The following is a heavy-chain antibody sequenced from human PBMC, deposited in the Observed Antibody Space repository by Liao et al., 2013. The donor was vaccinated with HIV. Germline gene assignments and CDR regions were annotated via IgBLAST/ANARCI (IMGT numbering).Heavy chain of an antibody. D-gene: IGHD3-10*01. J-gene: IGHJ3*02. CDR3: ARDLPSFGASAFDI. Sequence: QVQLQESGPGLVKPSETLSLTCTVSGGSISSYYWSWIRQPPGKGLEWIGYIYYSGSTNYNPSLKSRVTISVDTSKNQFSLKLSSVTAADTAVYYCARDLPSFGASAFDIWGQGTMVTVSS. CDR1: GGSISSYY. V-gene: IGHV4-59*01. CDR2: IYYSGST.